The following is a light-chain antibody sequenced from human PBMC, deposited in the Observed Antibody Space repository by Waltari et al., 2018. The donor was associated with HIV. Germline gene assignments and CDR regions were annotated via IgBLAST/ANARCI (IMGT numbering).Light chain of an antibody. V-gene: IGLV3-25*03. Sequence: SYDVTQPSSVSVSPGQTARITCSGYAFPDQFVYWYHQTPGQAPALVIYQDTQRPPGIPERFSGSSSGTVATLTIRGVRTEDEADYHCQSADLSGTYWVFGGGTKLTVL. CDR2: QDT. CDR1: AFPDQF. CDR3: QSADLSGTYWV. J-gene: IGLJ3*02.